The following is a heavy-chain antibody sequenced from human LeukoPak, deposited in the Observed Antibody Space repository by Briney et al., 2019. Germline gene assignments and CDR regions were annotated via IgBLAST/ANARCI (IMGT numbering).Heavy chain of an antibody. CDR1: GFTFTNAW. J-gene: IGHJ6*03. V-gene: IGHV3-15*01. D-gene: IGHD6-25*01. CDR2: IKSKTDGVTA. CDR3: TTGPSGGGYYYMDV. Sequence: GGSLRLSCAAAGFTFTNAWMSWVRQAPGKGLEWVGRIKSKTDGVTADYAAPVKGRITISRDDSKNTLSLQMNSLKTDDTAVYYCTTGPSGGGYYYMDVWGKGTTVTVSS.